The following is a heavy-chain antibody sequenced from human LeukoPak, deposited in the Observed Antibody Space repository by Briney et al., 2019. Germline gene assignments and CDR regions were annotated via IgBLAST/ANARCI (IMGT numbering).Heavy chain of an antibody. J-gene: IGHJ4*02. CDR1: GGTLSSTNND. V-gene: IGHV4-39*01. CDR3: ARQRSPCSGGACYFDY. Sequence: SSETLSLTCTVSGGTLSSTNNDWGWIRQPPGEGLEWIGSLSYNGGTYYNPSLESRVTISVDTSKNQYTLKLISVTAADTALYYCARQRSPCSGGACYFDYWGQGTLVTVSS. CDR2: LSYNGGT. D-gene: IGHD2-15*01.